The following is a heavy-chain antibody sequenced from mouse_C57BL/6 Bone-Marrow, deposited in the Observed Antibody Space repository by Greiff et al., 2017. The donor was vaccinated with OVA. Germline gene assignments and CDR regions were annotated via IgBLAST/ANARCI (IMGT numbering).Heavy chain of an antibody. CDR3: ARWDYGYAWFAY. CDR2: ISDGGSYT. V-gene: IGHV5-4*01. Sequence: DVHLVESGGGLVKPGGSLKLSCAASGFTFSSYAMSWVRQTPEKRLEWVATISDGGSYTYYPDNVKGRFTISRDNAKNNLYLQMSHLKSEDTAMYYCARWDYGYAWFAYWGQGTLVTVSA. D-gene: IGHD2-2*01. CDR1: GFTFSSYA. J-gene: IGHJ3*01.